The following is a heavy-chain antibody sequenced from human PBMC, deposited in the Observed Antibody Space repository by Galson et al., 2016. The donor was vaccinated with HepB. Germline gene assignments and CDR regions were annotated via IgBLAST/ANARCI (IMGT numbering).Heavy chain of an antibody. CDR3: ANYLGAYDILTDYRYPSKSDAFDL. Sequence: SLRLSCAASGFTFSSYGMHWVRQTPGKGLEWVAVISHDGTNKYYADSVKGRFTISRDNSKNTLYLQMNDLRAEDTAVFYCANYLGAYDILTDYRYPSKSDAFDLWGQGTMVTVSS. J-gene: IGHJ3*01. V-gene: IGHV3-30*18. D-gene: IGHD3-9*01. CDR2: ISHDGTNK. CDR1: GFTFSSYG.